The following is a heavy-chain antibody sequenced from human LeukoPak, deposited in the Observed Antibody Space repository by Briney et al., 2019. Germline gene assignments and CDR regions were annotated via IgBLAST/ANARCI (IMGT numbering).Heavy chain of an antibody. J-gene: IGHJ4*02. CDR2: INPKNAGT. Sequence: ASVKVSCKASGYTFTGHYMHWVRQAPGQGLEWMGWINPKNAGTNFAQRFQGRVTMTRDTSISTVYMELSRLRSDDTALYYCARTLYIAAVPGGFDYWGQGTLVTVSS. CDR3: ARTLYIAAVPGGFDY. CDR1: GYTFTGHY. D-gene: IGHD6-13*01. V-gene: IGHV1-2*02.